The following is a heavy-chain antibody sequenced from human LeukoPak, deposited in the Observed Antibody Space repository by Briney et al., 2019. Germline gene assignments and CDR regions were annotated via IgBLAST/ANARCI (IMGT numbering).Heavy chain of an antibody. CDR1: GGTFSSCA. V-gene: IGHV1-69*05. D-gene: IGHD2-21*02. Sequence: ASVKVSCKASGGTFSSCAISWVRQAPGQGLEWMGGIIPIFGTANYAQKFQGRVTITTDESTSTAYMELSSLRSEDTAVYYCARNLGGDSLGAFDIWGQGTMVTVSS. CDR3: ARNLGGDSLGAFDI. J-gene: IGHJ3*02. CDR2: IIPIFGTA.